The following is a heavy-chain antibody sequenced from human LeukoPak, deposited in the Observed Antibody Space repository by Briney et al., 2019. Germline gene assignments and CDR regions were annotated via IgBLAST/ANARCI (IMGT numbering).Heavy chain of an antibody. J-gene: IGHJ3*02. Sequence: SETLSLTCTVSGDSINSYYWNWIRQPPGKGLEWIGYIYYSGRTDYNPSLKSRVTISVDTSKHQFSMKLKSVTAADTAVYFCARGRWLPNAFDIWGRGTMVTVFS. V-gene: IGHV4-59*01. CDR2: IYYSGRT. CDR3: ARGRWLPNAFDI. CDR1: GDSINSYY. D-gene: IGHD5-24*01.